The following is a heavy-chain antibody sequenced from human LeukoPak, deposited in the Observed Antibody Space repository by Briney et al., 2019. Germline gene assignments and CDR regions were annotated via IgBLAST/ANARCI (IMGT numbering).Heavy chain of an antibody. D-gene: IGHD3-3*01. CDR3: ARHSGSYYDFWSGYYTGGGIDY. J-gene: IGHJ4*02. V-gene: IGHV4-59*08. CDR2: IYYSGST. CDR1: GGSISSHY. Sequence: KTSETLSLTCTVSGGSISSHYWSWIRQPPGKGLEWIGYIYYSGSTNYNPSLKSRVTISVDTSKNQFSLKLSSVTAADTAVYYCARHSGSYYDFWSGYYTGGGIDYWGQGTLVTVSS.